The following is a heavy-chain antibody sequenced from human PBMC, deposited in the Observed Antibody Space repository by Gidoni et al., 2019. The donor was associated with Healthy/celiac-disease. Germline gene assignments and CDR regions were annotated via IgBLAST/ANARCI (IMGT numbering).Heavy chain of an antibody. D-gene: IGHD3-10*01. V-gene: IGHV4-39*07. CDR3: ARGNYYGSGSYHDYDY. Sequence: QLQLQESGPGLVKPSETLSLTCTVSGGSIRSSSYYWGWIRQPPGKGLECIGSIYYSGSTYYNPSLKSRVTISVDTSKNQFSLKLSSVTAADTAVYYCARGNYYGSGSYHDYDYWGQGTLVTVSS. J-gene: IGHJ4*02. CDR1: GGSIRSSSYY. CDR2: IYYSGST.